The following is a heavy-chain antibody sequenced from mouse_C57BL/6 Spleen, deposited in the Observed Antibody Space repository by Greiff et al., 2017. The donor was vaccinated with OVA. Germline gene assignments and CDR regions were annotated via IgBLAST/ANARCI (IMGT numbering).Heavy chain of an antibody. CDR2: ISSGGDYI. J-gene: IGHJ2*01. CDR1: GFTFSSYA. D-gene: IGHD1-1*01. Sequence: EVMLVESGEGLVKPGGSLKLSCAASGFTFSSYAMSWVRQTPEKRLEWVAYISSGGDYIYYADTVKGRFTISRDNARNTLYLQMSSLKSEDTAMYYCTRGGDYYGPLDYWGQGTTLTVSS. CDR3: TRGGDYYGPLDY. V-gene: IGHV5-9-1*02.